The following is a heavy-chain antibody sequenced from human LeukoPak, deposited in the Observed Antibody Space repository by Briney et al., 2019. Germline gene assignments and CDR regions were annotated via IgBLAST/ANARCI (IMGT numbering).Heavy chain of an antibody. D-gene: IGHD1-26*01. V-gene: IGHV3-11*04. J-gene: IGHJ4*02. CDR2: ISSSGSTI. CDR1: GFTFSDYY. Sequence: GGSLRLSCAASGFTFSDYYMSWIRQAPGKGLEWVSYISSSGSTIYYADPVKGRFTISRDNSKNTLILQMNSLRSDDTAVYYCAKTAVGTTRCPDYWGQGTLVTVSS. CDR3: AKTAVGTTRCPDY.